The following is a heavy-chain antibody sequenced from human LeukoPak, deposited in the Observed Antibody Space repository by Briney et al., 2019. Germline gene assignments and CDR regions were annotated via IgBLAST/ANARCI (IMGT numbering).Heavy chain of an antibody. CDR3: ARQIAAAGYPFDY. Sequence: GESLKISCKGSGYSFTSYWIGWVRQMPGKGLEWMGIIYPGDSDTTYSPSFQGQVTISVDKSISTAYLQWSSLKASDTAMYYCARQIAAAGYPFDYWGQGTLVTVSS. CDR2: IYPGDSDT. J-gene: IGHJ4*02. V-gene: IGHV5-51*01. CDR1: GYSFTSYW. D-gene: IGHD6-13*01.